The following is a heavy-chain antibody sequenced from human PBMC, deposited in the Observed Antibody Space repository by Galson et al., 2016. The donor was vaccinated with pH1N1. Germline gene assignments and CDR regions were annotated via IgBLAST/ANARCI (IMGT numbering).Heavy chain of an antibody. CDR2: IYAGDSDT. CDR1: GYSFTTSW. V-gene: IGHV5-51*01. Sequence: QSGAEVKKPGESLKISCKGSGYSFTTSWIGWVRQMPGKGLEWMGIIYAGDSDTRYSPSFQGQVTISVDKSINTAYLQWGSLEASDTAMYYCAICHGSGTASVCVDYWGQGTLVTVSS. J-gene: IGHJ4*02. CDR3: AICHGSGTASVCVDY. D-gene: IGHD1-26*01.